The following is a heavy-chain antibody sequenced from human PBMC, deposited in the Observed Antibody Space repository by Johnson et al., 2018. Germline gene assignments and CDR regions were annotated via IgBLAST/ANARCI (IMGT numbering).Heavy chain of an antibody. V-gene: IGHV3-20*04. J-gene: IGHJ3*02. CDR1: GFTFDNYG. D-gene: IGHD4-17*01. CDR2: IHWNGGSS. Sequence: VQLVESGGGVVRPGGSLRLSCAASGFTFDNYGMNWVRQAPGRGLEWVSHIHWNGGSSGYGDSVKGRFTISRDNAKNSLYLQMNSLRAEDTAFYYCAGAGGYGDGYAFDIWGQGTLVTVSS. CDR3: AGAGGYGDGYAFDI.